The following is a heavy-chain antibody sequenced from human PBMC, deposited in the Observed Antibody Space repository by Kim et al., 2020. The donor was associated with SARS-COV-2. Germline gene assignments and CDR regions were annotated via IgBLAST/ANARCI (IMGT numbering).Heavy chain of an antibody. CDR1: GGTFSSYA. CDR3: AREGRVSYYFDY. Sequence: SVKVSCKASGGTFSSYAISWVRQAPGQGLEWMGGIIPIFGTANYAQKFQGRVTITADESTSTAYMELSSLRSEDTAVYYCAREGRVSYYFDYWGQGTLVTVSS. CDR2: IIPIFGTA. V-gene: IGHV1-69*13. J-gene: IGHJ4*02.